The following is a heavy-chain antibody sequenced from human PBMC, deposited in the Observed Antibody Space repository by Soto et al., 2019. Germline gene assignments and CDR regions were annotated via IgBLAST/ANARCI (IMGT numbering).Heavy chain of an antibody. J-gene: IGHJ4*02. D-gene: IGHD1-26*01. V-gene: IGHV3-23*01. CDR3: ARRVSGSYYDY. CDR2: ISGSGGST. Sequence: EVQLLESWGGLVQPGGSLRLSCAASGFTVSSYAMRWVRQAPGKGLEWVSAISGSGGSTYYADSVKGRFTVSRDTSKNTLYLQMNSLRAEDTAVYYCARRVSGSYYDYWGQGTLVTVSS. CDR1: GFTVSSYA.